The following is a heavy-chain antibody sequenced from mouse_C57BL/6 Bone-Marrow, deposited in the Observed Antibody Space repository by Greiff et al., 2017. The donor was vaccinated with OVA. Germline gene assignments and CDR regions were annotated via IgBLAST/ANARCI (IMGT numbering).Heavy chain of an antibody. J-gene: IGHJ3*01. CDR3: ARVCRTRCAY. V-gene: IGHV14-4*01. Sequence: VQLQQSGAELVRPGASVKLSCTASGFNIKDDYMNWVKQRPEQGLEWIGGIYPGNGSTDYDAKFQSKATITADTSSNTAYLQLSSLTSEDTAVYYCARVCRTRCAYGGRGTRVTVTA. CDR2: IYPGNGST. D-gene: IGHD6-1*01. CDR1: GFNIKDDY.